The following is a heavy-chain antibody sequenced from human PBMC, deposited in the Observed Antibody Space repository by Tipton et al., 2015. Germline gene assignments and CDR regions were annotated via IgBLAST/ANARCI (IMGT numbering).Heavy chain of an antibody. CDR3: ARLKGYYYNCMAYAPAYIDS. V-gene: IGHV4-59*01. D-gene: IGHD3-10*01. CDR2: IYYTGST. CDR1: GDSINRYY. Sequence: TLSLTCSVSGDSINRYYWSWIRQPPGKGLECIGYIYYTGSTHYNPSLKSRVTISVDTSKSQFFLKLSSVTAADTAVYYCARLKGYYYNCMAYAPAYIDSWGQGTLVTVPS. J-gene: IGHJ4*02.